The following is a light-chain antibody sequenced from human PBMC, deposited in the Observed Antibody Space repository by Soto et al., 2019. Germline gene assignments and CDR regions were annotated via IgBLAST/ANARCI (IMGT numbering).Light chain of an antibody. V-gene: IGKV1-9*01. J-gene: IGKJ4*01. CDR2: AAS. CDR1: QCISTY. Sequence: DIQLTQSPSFLSASVGDRVTITCRATQCISTYLAWYQQKPGKAPKLLIYAASTLQSGVPSRFSGSGSGTEFTLTISSLQPEDFATYYCQQLKSYPLPVGGGTKVEIK. CDR3: QQLKSYPLP.